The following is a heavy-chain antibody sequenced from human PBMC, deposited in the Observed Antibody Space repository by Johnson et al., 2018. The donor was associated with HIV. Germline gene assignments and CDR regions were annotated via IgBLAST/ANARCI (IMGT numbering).Heavy chain of an antibody. D-gene: IGHD3-22*01. V-gene: IGHV3-30-3*01. J-gene: IGHJ3*02. Sequence: VHLVESGGGVVQPGRSLRLSCAASGFTFSSYAMHWVRQAPGKGLEWVAVISYDGSHKYYEDSVRGRFTISRDNSKNTLWLQMNSLRAEDTAVYYCARSGSDSSGYYADLVLGAFDIWGQGTMVTVSS. CDR1: GFTFSSYA. CDR2: ISYDGSHK. CDR3: ARSGSDSSGYYADLVLGAFDI.